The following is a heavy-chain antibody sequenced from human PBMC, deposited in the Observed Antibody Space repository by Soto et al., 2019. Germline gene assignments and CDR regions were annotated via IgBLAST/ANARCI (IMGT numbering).Heavy chain of an antibody. CDR2: IIPILGIA. J-gene: IGHJ5*02. Sequence: QVQLVQSGAEVKKPRSSVKVSCKASGGTFSSYTISSVRQAPGPGLEWLGRIIPILGIANYAQKFQARVTITADKSPSTAYMELSSLRSEDTAVYYCARGATVTTLGWRFDPWGQGTLVAVSS. D-gene: IGHD4-17*01. CDR1: GGTFSSYT. CDR3: ARGATVTTLGWRFDP. V-gene: IGHV1-69*02.